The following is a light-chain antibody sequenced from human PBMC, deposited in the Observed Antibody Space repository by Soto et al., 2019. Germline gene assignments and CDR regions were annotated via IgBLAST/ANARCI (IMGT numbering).Light chain of an antibody. CDR2: SAS. V-gene: IGKV3-15*01. J-gene: IGKJ1*01. CDR3: QQYNNWQT. Sequence: EIVMTQSPATLSVSPGERATLSCRASQSVSSNLAWYQQKPGQAPRLLIYSASTRATGIPARFSGSGSGTEFTLTISSLQSEDFAVYYCQQYNNWQTFGHGTKV. CDR1: QSVSSN.